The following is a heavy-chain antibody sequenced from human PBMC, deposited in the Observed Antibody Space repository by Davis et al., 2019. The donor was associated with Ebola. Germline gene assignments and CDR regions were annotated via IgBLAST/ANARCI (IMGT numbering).Heavy chain of an antibody. D-gene: IGHD2-2*01. Sequence: GESLKIPCKVSGYTFSKYWIGWVRQMPGKGLEGMGVIFPGYSATRYSQSFQGQVIISADKSTSTAYLEWSRLKASDTAIYYCARRSLYCSPSSCFWDWGQGTPVTVSS. J-gene: IGHJ4*02. CDR2: IFPGYSAT. CDR1: GYTFSKYW. V-gene: IGHV5-51*01. CDR3: ARRSLYCSPSSCFWD.